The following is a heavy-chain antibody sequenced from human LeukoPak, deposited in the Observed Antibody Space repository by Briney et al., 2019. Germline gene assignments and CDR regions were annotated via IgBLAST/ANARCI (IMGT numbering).Heavy chain of an antibody. V-gene: IGHV4-59*11. Sequence: SETLSLTCTVSGGSISSHYWSWIRQPPGKGLEWIGYIYYSGSTNYNPSLKSRVTISVDTSKNQFSLKLSSVTAADTAVYYCARRQGATTGTTIYYYYYMDVWGKGTTVTVSS. CDR1: GGSISSHY. CDR3: ARRQGATTGTTIYYYYYMDV. CDR2: IYYSGST. D-gene: IGHD1-1*01. J-gene: IGHJ6*03.